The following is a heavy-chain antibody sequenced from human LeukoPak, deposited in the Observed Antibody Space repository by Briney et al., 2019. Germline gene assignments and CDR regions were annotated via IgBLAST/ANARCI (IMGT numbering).Heavy chain of an antibody. CDR2: IIPILGIA. CDR3: AREGYSGYEDY. V-gene: IGHV1-69*04. CDR1: GGTFSSYA. D-gene: IGHD5-12*01. Sequence: SVKVSCKASGGTFSSYAISWVRQAPGQGLEWMGRIIPILGIANYAQKFQGRVTITADKSTSTAYMELSSLRSEDTAVYYCAREGYSGYEDYWGQGTLVTVSS. J-gene: IGHJ4*02.